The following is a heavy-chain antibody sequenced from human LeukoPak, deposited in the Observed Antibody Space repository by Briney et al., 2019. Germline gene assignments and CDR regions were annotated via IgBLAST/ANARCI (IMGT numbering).Heavy chain of an antibody. CDR3: TRDYGGTEGVFDY. V-gene: IGHV3-21*01. D-gene: IGHD1-1*01. CDR2: ISGSSTYI. CDR1: GFTFSTYS. J-gene: IGHJ4*02. Sequence: GASLRLSCAASGFTFSTYSMNWVRQAPGKGLEWVSSISGSSTYINYGDSVKGRFTVSRDNAKNSVYLQMSSLRAEDTAVYYCTRDYGGTEGVFDYWGQGSLVTVSS.